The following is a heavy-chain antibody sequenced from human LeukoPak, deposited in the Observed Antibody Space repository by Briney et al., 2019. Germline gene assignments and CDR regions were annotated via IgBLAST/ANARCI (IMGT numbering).Heavy chain of an antibody. J-gene: IGHJ5*02. Sequence: GGSLRLSCAASKFTFSTFSMSWVRQAPGKGLEWVSAISGSGGTTYYADSVKGRFTISRDNSKNTLYLQMNSLRAEDTAVYYCAKKYSTGLDPWGQGTLVTVSS. CDR3: AKKYSTGLDP. CDR1: KFTFSTFS. CDR2: ISGSGGTT. V-gene: IGHV3-23*01. D-gene: IGHD1-26*01.